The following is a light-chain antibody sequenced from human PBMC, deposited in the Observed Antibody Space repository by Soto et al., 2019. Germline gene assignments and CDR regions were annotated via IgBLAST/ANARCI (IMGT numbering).Light chain of an antibody. J-gene: IGLJ1*01. CDR1: SSNIGAGYD. V-gene: IGLV1-40*01. CDR2: GNS. CDR3: QSYDSSLSGYV. Sequence: QSVLTQPPSVSGAPGQRVTISCTGSSSNIGAGYDVHWYHQLPGTAPKLLIYGNSNRPSGVPDRFSGSKSGTSASLAITGLQAEDEADYYCQSYDSSLSGYVFGTGTSSPS.